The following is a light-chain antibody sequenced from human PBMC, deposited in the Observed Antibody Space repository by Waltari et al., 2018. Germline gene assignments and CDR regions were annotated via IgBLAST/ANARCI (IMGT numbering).Light chain of an antibody. CDR2: AAS. Sequence: IQITQSPSSLSASVGNRGTIPFRAEQGISNSLAWYQQKPGNAPKLLLYAASTLENGVPSRFSGSGSGTDYTLTISSLQPEDFATYYCQQYYSIALTFGRGTQLEIK. V-gene: IGKV1-NL1*01. CDR1: QGISNS. J-gene: IGKJ5*01. CDR3: QQYYSIALT.